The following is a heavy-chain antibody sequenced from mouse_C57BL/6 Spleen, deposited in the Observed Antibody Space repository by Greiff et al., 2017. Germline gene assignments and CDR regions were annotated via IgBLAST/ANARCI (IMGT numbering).Heavy chain of an antibody. D-gene: IGHD1-1*01. V-gene: IGHV1-84*01. CDR3: ARDYYGSSYDY. J-gene: IGHJ2*01. CDR2: IYPGSGNT. Sequence: VVESGPELVKPGASVKISCKASGYTFTDYYINWVKQRPGQGLEWIGWIYPGSGNTKYNEKFKGKATLTVDTSSSTAYMQLSSLTSEDSAVYFCARDYYGSSYDYWGQGTTLTVSS. CDR1: GYTFTDYY.